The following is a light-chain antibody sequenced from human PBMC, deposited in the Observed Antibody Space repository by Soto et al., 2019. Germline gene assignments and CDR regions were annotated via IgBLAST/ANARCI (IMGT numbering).Light chain of an antibody. Sequence: DIVMTQSPDSLAVSLGERATINCKSSQSGLHRSNSKNYLIWYQHKPGQPPKPLIYWASTRESGVPDRFTGSGSGTDFTLTIRSLQAEDVAIYYCQQYYSNPKTFGQGTKVEI. V-gene: IGKV4-1*01. J-gene: IGKJ1*01. CDR2: WAS. CDR1: QSGLHRSNSKNY. CDR3: QQYYSNPKT.